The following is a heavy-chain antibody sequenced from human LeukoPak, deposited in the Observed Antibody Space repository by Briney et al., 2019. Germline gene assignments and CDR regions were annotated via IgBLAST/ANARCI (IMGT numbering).Heavy chain of an antibody. D-gene: IGHD3-10*01. Sequence: GGSLRLSCAASGFTVSRDYMSWVRQAPGRGLEWVSTIYRDVGTYYADSVKGRFTISRDDSKNTVYLQLNSVTPEDTAVYYWGRDPGHPNGVGVWGHGTTVTISS. V-gene: IGHV3-66*02. CDR2: IYRDVGT. J-gene: IGHJ6*02. CDR1: GFTVSRDY. CDR3: GRDPGHPNGVGV.